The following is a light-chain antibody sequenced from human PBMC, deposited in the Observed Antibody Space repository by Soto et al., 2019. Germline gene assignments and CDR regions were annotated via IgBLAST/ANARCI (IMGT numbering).Light chain of an antibody. V-gene: IGKV1-5*03. CDR3: QQYRSYPIT. J-gene: IGKJ5*01. CDR1: QSISSW. CDR2: KAS. Sequence: DIQMTQSPSTLSASVGDRVTITCRASQSISSWLAWYQQKPGKAPKLLIYKASSVESGVPSRLSGSQSETEFTLTISSLQTDNFTTYYCQQYRSYPITFGQGTRLEIK.